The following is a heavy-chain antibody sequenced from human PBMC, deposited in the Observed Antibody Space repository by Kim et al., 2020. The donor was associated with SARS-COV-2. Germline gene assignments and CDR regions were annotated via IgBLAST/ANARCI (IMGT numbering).Heavy chain of an antibody. D-gene: IGHD3-10*01. CDR3: AKDYGDGDTPRFANFDY. J-gene: IGHJ4*02. V-gene: IGHV3-9*01. Sequence: VKGRFTISRDNAKNSLYLQMNSLRAEDTALYYCAKDYGDGDTPRFANFDYWGQGTLVTVSS.